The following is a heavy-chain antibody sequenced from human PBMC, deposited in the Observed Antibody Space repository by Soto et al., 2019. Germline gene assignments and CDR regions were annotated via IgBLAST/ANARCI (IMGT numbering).Heavy chain of an antibody. CDR1: GGTFSSYA. J-gene: IGHJ4*02. V-gene: IGHV1-69*01. D-gene: IGHD3-22*01. Sequence: QVQLVQSGAEVKKPGSSVKVSCKASGGTFSSYAISWVRQAPGQGLEWMGGIIPIFGTANYAQTFQGRVTITADECTRTAYMELSSRRSEDTAVYYLARGEDSSGFEIHYWGQGTLVTVSS. CDR2: IIPIFGTA. CDR3: ARGEDSSGFEIHY.